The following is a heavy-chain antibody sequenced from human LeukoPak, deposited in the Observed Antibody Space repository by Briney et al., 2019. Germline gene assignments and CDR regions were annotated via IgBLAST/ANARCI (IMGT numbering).Heavy chain of an antibody. Sequence: SETLSLTCTVSGGSMSSYYWSWIRQPPAKGLQWMGEINYSGSTNYNPSLKSRVTISVDTSKNQFSLKLSSVTAADTAVYYCARFRRPQRRVTYYYDSSGYRDYWGQGTLVTVSS. CDR2: INYSGST. CDR1: GGSMSSYY. CDR3: ARFRRPQRRVTYYYDSSGYRDY. D-gene: IGHD3-22*01. V-gene: IGHV4-34*01. J-gene: IGHJ4*02.